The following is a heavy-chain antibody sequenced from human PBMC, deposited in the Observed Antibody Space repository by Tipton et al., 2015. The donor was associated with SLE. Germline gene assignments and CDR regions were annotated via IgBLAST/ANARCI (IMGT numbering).Heavy chain of an antibody. V-gene: IGHV4-38-2*01. CDR2: ISHSGST. CDR1: GYSLTSGHY. J-gene: IGHJ5*02. D-gene: IGHD4-11*01. CDR3: ARGTVSTRFDP. Sequence: TLSLTCAVSGYSLTSGHYWGWIRQPPGKGLEWIGSISHSGSTYYNPSLQSRVSLSVDTSKNQVSLRLNSVTAADTAVYYCARGTVSTRFDPWGQGILVTVSS.